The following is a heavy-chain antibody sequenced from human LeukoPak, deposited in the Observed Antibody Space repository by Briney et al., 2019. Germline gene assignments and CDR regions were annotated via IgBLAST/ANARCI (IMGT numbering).Heavy chain of an antibody. CDR3: ARQGVGATRLGY. V-gene: IGHV4-39*01. J-gene: IGHJ4*02. CDR1: GGSISSSSYY. Sequence: PSETLSLTCTVSGGSISSSSYYWGGIRQPPGKGLEWIGSIYYSGSTYYNPSLKSRFTISVDTSKNKFSLKLSSVTAADTAVYYCARQGVGATRLGYWGQGTLVTVSS. D-gene: IGHD1-26*01. CDR2: IYYSGST.